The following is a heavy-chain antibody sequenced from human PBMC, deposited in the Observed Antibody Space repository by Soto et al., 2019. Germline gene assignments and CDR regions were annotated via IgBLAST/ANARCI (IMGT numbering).Heavy chain of an antibody. CDR2: IIPIFGTA. CDR3: ARDMASDCISTSCYVSDYYYYGMDV. Sequence: GASVKVSCKASGGTFSSYAISWVRQAPGQGLEWMGGIIPIFGTANYAQKFQGRVTITADESTSTAYMELSSLRSEDTAVYYCARDMASDCISTSCYVSDYYYYGMDVWGQGTTVTVSS. CDR1: GGTFSSYA. J-gene: IGHJ6*02. V-gene: IGHV1-69*13. D-gene: IGHD2-2*01.